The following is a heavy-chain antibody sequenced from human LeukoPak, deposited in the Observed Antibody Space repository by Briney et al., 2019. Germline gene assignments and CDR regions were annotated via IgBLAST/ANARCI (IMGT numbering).Heavy chain of an antibody. V-gene: IGHV3-11*04. Sequence: PGGSLRLSCAASGFTFSDYYMSWIRQAPGKGLEWVSYISGSGFTIYYADSVKGRFTISRDNAKNTLYLQMNSLRAEDTAVYYCAREGLMEPTFDYWGQGTLVTVSS. CDR3: AREGLMEPTFDY. D-gene: IGHD3-16*01. CDR1: GFTFSDYY. CDR2: ISGSGFTI. J-gene: IGHJ4*02.